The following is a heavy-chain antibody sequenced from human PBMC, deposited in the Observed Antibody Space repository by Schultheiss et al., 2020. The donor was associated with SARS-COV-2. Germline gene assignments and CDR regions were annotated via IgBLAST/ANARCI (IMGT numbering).Heavy chain of an antibody. Sequence: GSLRLSCTVSGGSISSSSYYWGWIRQPPGKGLEWIGSIYYSGSTYYNPSLKSRVTISVDTSKNQFSLKLSSVTAADTAVYYCARRSSNYATFDYYYYMDVWGKGTTVTVS. V-gene: IGHV4-39*01. CDR3: ARRSSNYATFDYYYYMDV. CDR2: IYYSGST. D-gene: IGHD4-11*01. CDR1: GGSISSSSYY. J-gene: IGHJ6*03.